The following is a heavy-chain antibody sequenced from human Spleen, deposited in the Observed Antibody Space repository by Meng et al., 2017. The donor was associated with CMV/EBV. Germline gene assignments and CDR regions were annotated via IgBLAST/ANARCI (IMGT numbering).Heavy chain of an antibody. V-gene: IGHV3-21*04. CDR2: ISSDSYL. D-gene: IGHD6-13*01. CDR3: ARDQASTAPGIDYFGMDV. J-gene: IGHJ6*02. CDR1: GFTFSSYS. Sequence: GGSLRLSCAASGFTFSSYSMNWVRRAPGKGLEWVSSISSDSYLFYADSVKGRFTISRDNAKNSLDLQMNSLRLEDTALYYCARDQASTAPGIDYFGMDVWGQGTTVTVSS.